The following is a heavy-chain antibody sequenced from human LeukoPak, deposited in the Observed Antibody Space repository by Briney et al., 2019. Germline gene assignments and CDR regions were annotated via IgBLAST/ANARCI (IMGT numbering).Heavy chain of an antibody. J-gene: IGHJ4*02. CDR1: GLSFSNYW. D-gene: IGHD5-18*01. V-gene: IGHV3-74*01. CDR3: ASGYTYVRLGDH. CDR2: TNLHGTTV. Sequence: GGSLRLSCAVSGLSFSNYWMHWVRQAPGKGLVWVARTNLHGTTVDYADSVKGRFTISRDNAKNTLFLQMNSLRAEDTAIYYCASGYTYVRLGDHWGQGTLVTVSS.